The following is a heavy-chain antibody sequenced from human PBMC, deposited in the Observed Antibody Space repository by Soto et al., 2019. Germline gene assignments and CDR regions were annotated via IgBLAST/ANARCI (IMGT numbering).Heavy chain of an antibody. D-gene: IGHD3-16*01. CDR3: AKNQLGNVFDM. Sequence: EVQLLESGGGLVQPGGSLRLSCAASGFAFNSYDITWVRQAPGKGLEWVSTISKSGATPYYTDSVRGRFTISRDNSKNTLHLQMNSLRAEDTALYYCAKNQLGNVFDMWGQGTMLTVSS. J-gene: IGHJ3*02. CDR1: GFAFNSYD. CDR2: ISKSGATP. V-gene: IGHV3-23*01.